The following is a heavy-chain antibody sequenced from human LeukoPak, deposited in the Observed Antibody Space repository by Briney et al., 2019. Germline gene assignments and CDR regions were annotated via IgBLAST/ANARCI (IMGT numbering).Heavy chain of an antibody. Sequence: PSETLSLTCTVSGYSISSGYYWGWIRQPPGKGLEWIGSIYHSGSTYYNPSLKSRVTISVDTSKNQFSLKLSSVTAADTAVYYCAREVGSSWANPTDYWGQGTLVTVSS. D-gene: IGHD6-13*01. V-gene: IGHV4-38-2*02. CDR3: AREVGSSWANPTDY. CDR2: IYHSGST. CDR1: GYSISSGYY. J-gene: IGHJ4*02.